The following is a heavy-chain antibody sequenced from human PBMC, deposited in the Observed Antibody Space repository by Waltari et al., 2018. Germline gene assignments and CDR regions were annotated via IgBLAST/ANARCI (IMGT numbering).Heavy chain of an antibody. J-gene: IGHJ4*02. V-gene: IGHV5-51*01. CDR1: EYSFTSYW. CDR3: ARAHAFWSGHH. Sequence: EVKLVQSGAEVKKPGESLKISCNGSEYSFTSYWNGWVRQMPGKGLEWMGIVVPVDSDTRYSPSFQGQVTISADQSLSPASLQWSSLQASDTVMYYCARAHAFWSGHHWGQGPLVTVSS. D-gene: IGHD3-3*01. CDR2: VVPVDSDT.